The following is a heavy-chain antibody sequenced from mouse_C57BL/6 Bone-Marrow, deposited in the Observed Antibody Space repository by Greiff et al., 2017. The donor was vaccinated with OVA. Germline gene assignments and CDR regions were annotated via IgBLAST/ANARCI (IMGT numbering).Heavy chain of an antibody. D-gene: IGHD2-1*01. CDR3: AKGGYGNYVAWFAY. Sequence: QVQLKQPGAELVMPGASVKLSCKASGYTFTSYWMHWVKQRPGQGLEWIGEIDPSDSYTNYNQKFKGKSTLTVDKSSSTAYMQLSSLTSEDSAVYYCAKGGYGNYVAWFAYWGQGTLDTVSA. V-gene: IGHV1-69*01. CDR1: GYTFTSYW. J-gene: IGHJ3*01. CDR2: IDPSDSYT.